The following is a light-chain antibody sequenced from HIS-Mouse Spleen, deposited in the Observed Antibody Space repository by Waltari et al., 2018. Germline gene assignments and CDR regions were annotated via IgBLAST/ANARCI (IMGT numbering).Light chain of an antibody. Sequence: EIVLTQSPGTLSLSPGESATLSCRASQSVSSSDLAWYQQKPGQAPRLLIYGASSRATGIPDRFSGSGSGTDFTLTISRLEPEDFAVYYCQQYGSSPRTFGQGTKLEIK. CDR1: QSVSSSD. V-gene: IGKV3-20*01. CDR3: QQYGSSPRT. J-gene: IGKJ2*01. CDR2: GAS.